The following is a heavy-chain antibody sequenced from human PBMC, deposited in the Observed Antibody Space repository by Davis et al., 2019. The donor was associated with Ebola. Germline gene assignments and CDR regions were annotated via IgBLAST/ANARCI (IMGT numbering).Heavy chain of an antibody. D-gene: IGHD2-2*02. Sequence: MPSETLSLTCAVYGGSFSGYYWSWIRQPPGKGLEWIGEINHSGSTNYNPSLKSRVTISVDTSKNQFSLKLSSVTAADTAVYYCARGPYCSSTSCYKPKYYYYYYGMDVWGQGTTVTVSS. CDR3: ARGPYCSSTSCYKPKYYYYYYGMDV. CDR1: GGSFSGYY. J-gene: IGHJ6*02. CDR2: INHSGST. V-gene: IGHV4-34*01.